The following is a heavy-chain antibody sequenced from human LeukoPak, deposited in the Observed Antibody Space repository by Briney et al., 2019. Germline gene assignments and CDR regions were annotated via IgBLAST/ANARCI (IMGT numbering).Heavy chain of an antibody. V-gene: IGHV1-69*13. J-gene: IGHJ5*02. CDR2: IIPIFGTA. CDR1: GGTFISYA. D-gene: IGHD2-2*01. Sequence: SVKVSCKASGGTFISYAISWVRQAPGQGLEWMGGIIPIFGTANYAQKFQGRVTITGDESKSTVYMELSSLRSEDTAVYYCARGHCSSTSCYDRFDHWGQGTLVTVSS. CDR3: ARGHCSSTSCYDRFDH.